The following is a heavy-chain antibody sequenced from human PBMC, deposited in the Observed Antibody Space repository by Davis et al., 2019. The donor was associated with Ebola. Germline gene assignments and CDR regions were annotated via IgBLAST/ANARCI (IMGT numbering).Heavy chain of an antibody. Sequence: PGGSLRPSCSAPGFTFSSYAMHWVRQAPGKGLEYVSAISSNGGTTYYADSVKGRFSISRDNPKNMLYLQMSSLRAEDTAVYYCVTQLWFGSWGQGTLVTVSS. CDR1: GFTFSSYA. D-gene: IGHD3-10*01. J-gene: IGHJ4*02. CDR3: VTQLWFGS. V-gene: IGHV3-64D*06. CDR2: ISSNGGTT.